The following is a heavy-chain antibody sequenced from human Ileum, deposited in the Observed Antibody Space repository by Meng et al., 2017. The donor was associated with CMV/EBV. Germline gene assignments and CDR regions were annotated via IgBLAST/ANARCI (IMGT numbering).Heavy chain of an antibody. V-gene: IGHV6-1*01. D-gene: IGHD3-10*01. CDR3: TYGWPLKY. J-gene: IGHJ4*02. CDR2: TWYGSKWYY. Sequence: HVHLHPSGPGSGQPSPTRPLTCAADSVSSITESWNWIRQSPSRGLEWLGRTWYGSKWYYEYAVSVKSRITIIPDTSQNQISLQLNSVTPDDTAVYYCTYGWPLKYWGQGSLVTVSS. CDR1: DSVSSITES.